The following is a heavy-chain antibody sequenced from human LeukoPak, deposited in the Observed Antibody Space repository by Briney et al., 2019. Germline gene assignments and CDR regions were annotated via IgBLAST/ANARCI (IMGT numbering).Heavy chain of an antibody. CDR1: GFSFNNFA. Sequence: GSLRLSCTASGFSFNNFAMSWVRQAPGKGLEWVSIIIASSGSTFYADSVKGRFTISRDNSKNTLYLQMNSLRAEDTAVYYCAKPEYCSSTSCYRTHGMDVWGQGTTVTVSS. V-gene: IGHV3-23*01. J-gene: IGHJ6*02. D-gene: IGHD2-2*01. CDR2: IIASSGST. CDR3: AKPEYCSSTSCYRTHGMDV.